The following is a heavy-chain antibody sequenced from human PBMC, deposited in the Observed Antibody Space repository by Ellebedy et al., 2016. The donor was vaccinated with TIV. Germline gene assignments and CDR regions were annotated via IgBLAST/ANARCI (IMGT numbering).Heavy chain of an antibody. V-gene: IGHV3-23*01. J-gene: IGHJ5*02. CDR3: AKDDDISVRIRFDP. CDR1: GFNFSTFA. D-gene: IGHD1-1*01. Sequence: GESLKISCAASGFNFSTFAMSWVRQGPGKELEWVSTITGTGGGDNTYYADSVRGRFTISRDDSKNKLYLQMNSLRAEDTAVYYCAKDDDISVRIRFDPWGQGTLVTFSS. CDR2: ITGTGGGDNT.